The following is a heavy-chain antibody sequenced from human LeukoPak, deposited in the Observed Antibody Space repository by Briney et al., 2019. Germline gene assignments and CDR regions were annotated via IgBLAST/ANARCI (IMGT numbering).Heavy chain of an antibody. CDR1: GFTFSSYW. D-gene: IGHD2/OR15-2a*01. CDR2: ITGNGATT. J-gene: IGHJ3*01. CDR3: AKSIYGLHDAFDV. V-gene: IGHV3-23*01. Sequence: GGSLRLSCAASGFTFSSYWMSWVRQAPGKGLEWVSIITGNGATTYYADSVKGRFTISRDNSKNTLYLQMSSPRADDTAVYYCAKSIYGLHDAFDVWGQGTMVTVSS.